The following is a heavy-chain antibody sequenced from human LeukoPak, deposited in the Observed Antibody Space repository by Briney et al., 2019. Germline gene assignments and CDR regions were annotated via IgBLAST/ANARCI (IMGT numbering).Heavy chain of an antibody. V-gene: IGHV4-59*01. CDR1: IYSINTYY. J-gene: IGHJ1*01. CDR3: ARTGRAEVLYFED. D-gene: IGHD1-14*01. CDR2: IYYSGST. Sequence: SETLSLTCTVSIYSINTYYWSWIRQPPGKGLEGIGYIYYSGSTNYNPSLKSRITISVDMSKNQFWLKVSSVKDADTAVYYCARTGRAEVLYFEDWGQGTLVTVSS.